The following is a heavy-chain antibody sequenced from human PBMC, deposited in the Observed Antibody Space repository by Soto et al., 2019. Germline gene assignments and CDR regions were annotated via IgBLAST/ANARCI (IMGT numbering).Heavy chain of an antibody. J-gene: IGHJ6*02. CDR3: ARTNWNYPDLDPYGMDV. Sequence: PSETLSLTCAVYGGSFSGYYWSWIRQPPGKGLEWIGEINHSGSTNYNPSLKSRVTISVDTSKNQFSLKLSSVTAADTAVYYCARTNWNYPDLDPYGMDVWGQGTTVTVSS. V-gene: IGHV4-34*01. D-gene: IGHD1-7*01. CDR1: GGSFSGYY. CDR2: INHSGST.